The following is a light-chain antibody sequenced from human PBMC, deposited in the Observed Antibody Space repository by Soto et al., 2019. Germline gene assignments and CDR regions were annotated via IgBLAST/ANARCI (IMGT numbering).Light chain of an antibody. CDR3: QQYKSYSPLT. Sequence: DIQMTQFPSTLSASVGDRVTITCRASQSITTWLAWYQQKPGKAPKLLIYDASSLESGVPSRFSGSGAGTEFALSISGLQPDDLATDDCQQYKSYSPLTFGGGTKVEIK. CDR1: QSITTW. CDR2: DAS. J-gene: IGKJ4*01. V-gene: IGKV1-5*01.